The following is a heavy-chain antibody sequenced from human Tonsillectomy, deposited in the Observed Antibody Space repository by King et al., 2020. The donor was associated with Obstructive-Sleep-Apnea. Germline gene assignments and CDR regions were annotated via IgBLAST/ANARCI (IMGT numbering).Heavy chain of an antibody. CDR2: IDPGDSDT. CDR3: ASCAMVRGVSTQLGY. D-gene: IGHD3-10*01. J-gene: IGHJ4*02. V-gene: IGHV5-51*01. Sequence: VQLVESGAEVKKPGESLKISCKGSGYSFTSYWIGGVRQMPGKGLEGMGIIDPGDSDTRYSPSFQGQVTISADKSISTAYLQWSSLKASDTARYYCASCAMVRGVSTQLGYWGQGTLVTVSS. CDR1: GYSFTSYW.